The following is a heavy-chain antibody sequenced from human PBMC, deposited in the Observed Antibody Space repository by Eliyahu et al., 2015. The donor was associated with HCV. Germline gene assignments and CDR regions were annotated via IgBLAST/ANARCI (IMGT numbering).Heavy chain of an antibody. Sequence: EVQLVQSGAEVKKPGESLKISCKGSGYSFTSYWIGWVRQMPGKGLEWMGIIYPGDSDTRYSPSFQGQVTISADKSISTAYLQWSSLKASDTAMYYCARQSYGSGRPNYYYYGMDVWGQGTTVTVSS. CDR2: IYPGDSDT. CDR1: GYSFTSYW. J-gene: IGHJ6*02. D-gene: IGHD3-10*01. V-gene: IGHV5-51*01. CDR3: ARQSYGSGRPNYYYYGMDV.